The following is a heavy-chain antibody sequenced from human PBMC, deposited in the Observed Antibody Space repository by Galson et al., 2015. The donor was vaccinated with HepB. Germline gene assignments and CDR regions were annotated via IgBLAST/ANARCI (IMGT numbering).Heavy chain of an antibody. V-gene: IGHV3-7*01. CDR3: ARVNWELGTWHMDV. D-gene: IGHD1-26*01. CDR1: GFTLPNYR. Sequence: SLRLSCAASGFTLPNYRMSWVRQAPGQGLEWVAHIKQDESEKYYANSVKGRFTISRDNAMNSLYLLMNSLRGEDTAVYYCARVNWELGTWHMDVWGRGTTVTVSS. CDR2: IKQDESEK. J-gene: IGHJ6*03.